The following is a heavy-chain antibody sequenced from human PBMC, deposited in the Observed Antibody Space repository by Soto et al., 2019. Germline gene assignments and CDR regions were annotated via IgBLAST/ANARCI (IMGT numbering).Heavy chain of an antibody. CDR2: ISATGGSA. D-gene: IGHD2-15*01. CDR1: GFTFSSYA. V-gene: IGHV3-23*01. CDR3: AKGTTAVYCFDF. J-gene: IGHJ4*02. Sequence: DVQLLESGGGLVQPGGSLRLSCAASGFTFSSYAMSWVRQAPGKGLEWVSAISATGGSAFYADSVKDRFTISRDNSKNTVFLQIDSLVTEDTAVYYCAKGTTAVYCFDFWGQGTLVTVSS.